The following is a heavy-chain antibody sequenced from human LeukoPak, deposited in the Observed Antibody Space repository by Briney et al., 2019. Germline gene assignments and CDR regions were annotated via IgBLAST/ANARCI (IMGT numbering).Heavy chain of an antibody. Sequence: ASVKVSCKASGYTFTSYGISWVRQAPGQGLEWMGWISAYNGNTNYAQKLQGRVTMTTDTSTSTAYMELRSLRSDDTAVYYCAREVMAAGYYYYYYMDVWGKGTTVTISS. CDR2: ISAYNGNT. D-gene: IGHD6-13*01. CDR1: GYTFTSYG. J-gene: IGHJ6*03. CDR3: AREVMAAGYYYYYYMDV. V-gene: IGHV1-18*01.